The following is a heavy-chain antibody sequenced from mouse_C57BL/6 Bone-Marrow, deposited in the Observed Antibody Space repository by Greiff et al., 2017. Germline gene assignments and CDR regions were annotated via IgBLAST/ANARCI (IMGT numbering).Heavy chain of an antibody. CDR2: ISSGSSTI. CDR3: AREIYGNYDAY. J-gene: IGHJ3*01. CDR1: GFTFSDYG. D-gene: IGHD2-1*01. Sequence: EVKVVESGGGLVKPGGSLKLSCAASGFTFSDYGMHWVRQAPEKGLEWVAYISSGSSTIYYADTVKGRFTISRDNAKNTLFLQMTSLRSEDTAMYYCAREIYGNYDAYWGQGTLVTVSA. V-gene: IGHV5-17*01.